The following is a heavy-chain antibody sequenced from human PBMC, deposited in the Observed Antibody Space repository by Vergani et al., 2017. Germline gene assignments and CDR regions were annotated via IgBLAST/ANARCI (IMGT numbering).Heavy chain of an antibody. J-gene: IGHJ2*01. CDR3: ARPLGYCSSTSCTWYFDL. CDR1: GGSISSYY. V-gene: IGHV4-4*07. CDR2: IYTSGST. Sequence: QVQLQESGPGLVKPSETLSLTCTVSGGSISSYYWSWIRQPAGKGLEWIGRIYTSGSTNYNPSLKSRVTISVDTSKNQFSLKLSAVTAADTAVYYCARPLGYCSSTSCTWYFDLWGRGTLVTVSS. D-gene: IGHD2-2*01.